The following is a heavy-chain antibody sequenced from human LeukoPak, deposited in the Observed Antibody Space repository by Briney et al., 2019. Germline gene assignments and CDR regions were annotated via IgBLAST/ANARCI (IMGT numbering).Heavy chain of an antibody. CDR2: IRRNGGIT. J-gene: IGHJ4*02. D-gene: IGHD2-15*01. CDR3: ARVDVVVAALDY. CDR1: GFTFDDYA. Sequence: PGGSLRLSCAASGFTFDDYAMSWVRQPPGKELEWVSGIRRNGGITNYADSVKGRFTISRDNAKKSLYLQMNSLRAEDTAFYYCARVDVVVAALDYWGQGTLVTVSS. V-gene: IGHV3-20*04.